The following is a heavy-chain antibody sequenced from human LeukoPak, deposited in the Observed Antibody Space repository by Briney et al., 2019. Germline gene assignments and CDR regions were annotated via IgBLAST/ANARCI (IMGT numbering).Heavy chain of an antibody. J-gene: IGHJ6*02. CDR3: ARGFGKAAANVFGGYTMDV. Sequence: GGSLRPSCAASGFTVDSNYMSWVRQAPGKGLEWVSLIYTGGSTYYADSVRGRFTISSDNSKNPLYPQMTSLRPEDTAVHYCARGFGKAAANVFGGYTMDVWGQGTTVTVSS. CDR2: IYTGGST. D-gene: IGHD6-13*01. V-gene: IGHV3-66*02. CDR1: GFTVDSNY.